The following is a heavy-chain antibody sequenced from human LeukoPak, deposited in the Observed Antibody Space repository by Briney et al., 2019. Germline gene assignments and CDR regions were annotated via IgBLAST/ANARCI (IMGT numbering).Heavy chain of an antibody. Sequence: GGSLRLSCAASGFTVSSNYMSWVRQAPGKGLEWVSSISSSSSYIYYADSVKGRFTISRDNAKNSLYLQMNSLRAEDTAVYYCARDKMGATGLSDYWGQGTLVTVSS. V-gene: IGHV3-21*01. J-gene: IGHJ4*02. CDR1: GFTVSSNY. CDR3: ARDKMGATGLSDY. D-gene: IGHD1-26*01. CDR2: ISSSSSYI.